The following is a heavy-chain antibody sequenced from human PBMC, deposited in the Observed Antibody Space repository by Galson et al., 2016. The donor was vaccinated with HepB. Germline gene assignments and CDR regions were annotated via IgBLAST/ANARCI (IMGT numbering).Heavy chain of an antibody. CDR1: GFTLSTYA. CDR3: AGSYCGGDCYSSDFDN. V-gene: IGHV3-23*01. J-gene: IGHJ4*02. CDR2: MSASGHST. Sequence: SLRLSCATSGFTLSTYAMSWVRQAPGKGLEWVSAMSASGHSTYYADSVKGRFTISRDTSKNTLYLQMNSLRADDTAVYYCAGSYCGGDCYSSDFDNWGQGTLVTVSS. D-gene: IGHD2-21*02.